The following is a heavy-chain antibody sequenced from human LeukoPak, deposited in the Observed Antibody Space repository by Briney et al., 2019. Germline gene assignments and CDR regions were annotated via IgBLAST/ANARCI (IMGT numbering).Heavy chain of an antibody. CDR3: AIDKGDPDNYYYYGMDV. CDR2: IYHRGST. D-gene: IGHD2-21*02. V-gene: IGHV4-4*02. J-gene: IGHJ6*04. CDR1: GGSISSSYW. Sequence: SETLSLTCAVSGGSISSSYWWSWVRQPPGKGLEWIGEIYHRGSTNYNPSLKSRVTISVDKSKNQFSLKLSSVTAADTAVYYCAIDKGDPDNYYYYGMDVWGKGTTVAVSS.